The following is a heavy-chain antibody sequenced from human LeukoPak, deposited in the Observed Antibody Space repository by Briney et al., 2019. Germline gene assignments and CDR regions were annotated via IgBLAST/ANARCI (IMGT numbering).Heavy chain of an antibody. Sequence: SGPTLVNPTQTLTLTCTFSGFSLSTSEVGVGWIRQPPGKALEGLALIYWNDDKRITPSLKTKLTITQDTSKNQVVLTMSNMDPMDTVTYYGAHAATAVSWYYFDYWGQGTLVTVSS. J-gene: IGHJ4*02. CDR1: GFSLSTSEVG. V-gene: IGHV2-5*01. CDR2: IYWNDDK. CDR3: AHAATAVSWYYFDY. D-gene: IGHD2-21*02.